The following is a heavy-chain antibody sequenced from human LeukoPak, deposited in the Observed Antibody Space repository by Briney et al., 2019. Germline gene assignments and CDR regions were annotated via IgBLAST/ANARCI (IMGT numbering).Heavy chain of an antibody. Sequence: SETLSLTCAGSGGSISSGGYSWSWIRQPPGKGLEWIGYIYHSGSTYYNPSLKSRVTISVDRSKNQFSLKLSSVTAADTAVYYCARGLLVDAFDIWGQGTMVTVSS. CDR2: IYHSGST. J-gene: IGHJ3*02. D-gene: IGHD3-10*01. V-gene: IGHV4-30-2*01. CDR3: ARGLLVDAFDI. CDR1: GGSISSGGYS.